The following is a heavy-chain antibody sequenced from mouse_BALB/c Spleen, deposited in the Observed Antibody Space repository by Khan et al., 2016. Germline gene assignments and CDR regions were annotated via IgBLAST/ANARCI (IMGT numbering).Heavy chain of an antibody. CDR1: GYTFTNYW. J-gene: IGHJ2*01. CDR2: INPRAGYT. CDR3: ARIEWRYVVVY. V-gene: IGHV1-7*01. Sequence: QVQLQQPGAELAKPGASVKMSCKASGYTFTNYWLHWIKQRPGQGLDWIGYINPRAGYTDYNQKFKDKATLTADKSSSTVYMQLSSRTSEDSAVYFCARIEWRYVVVYWNQGTTLTVS. D-gene: IGHD2-14*01.